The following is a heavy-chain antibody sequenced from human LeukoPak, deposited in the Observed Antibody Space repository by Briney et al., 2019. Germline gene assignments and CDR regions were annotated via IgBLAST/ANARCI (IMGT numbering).Heavy chain of an antibody. Sequence: PGGSLRLSCAASGFTFSSYAMHWVRQASGKGLEWVAVISYDGSNKYYADSVKGRFTISRDNSKNTLYLQMNSLRAEDTAVYYCASPEAYCGGDCEPDAFDIWGQGTMVTVSS. J-gene: IGHJ3*02. D-gene: IGHD2-21*02. CDR1: GFTFSSYA. CDR2: ISYDGSNK. V-gene: IGHV3-30-3*01. CDR3: ASPEAYCGGDCEPDAFDI.